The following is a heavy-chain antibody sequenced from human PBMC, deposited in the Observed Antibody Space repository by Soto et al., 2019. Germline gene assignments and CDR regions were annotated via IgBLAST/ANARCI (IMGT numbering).Heavy chain of an antibody. D-gene: IGHD4-4*01. J-gene: IGHJ4*02. CDR3: ASTVTTSNFDY. Sequence: QVQLVESGGGVVQPGRSLRLSCAASGFTFSSYAMHWVRQAPGKGLEWVAVISYDGSNKYYADSVKGRFTISRDNSKNTLYLQMNSLRAEDTAVYYCASTVTTSNFDYWGQGTLVTVSS. V-gene: IGHV3-30-3*01. CDR2: ISYDGSNK. CDR1: GFTFSSYA.